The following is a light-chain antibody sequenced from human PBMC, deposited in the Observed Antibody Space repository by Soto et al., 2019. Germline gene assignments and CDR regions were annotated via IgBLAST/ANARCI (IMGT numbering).Light chain of an antibody. CDR1: SSDVGSYNR. CDR3: SSNTSSSTYG. J-gene: IGLJ1*01. Sequence: QSVLTQPPSVSGSPGQSVTISCTGTSSDVGSYNRVSWYQQPPGTAPKLMIYEVSNRPSGVPDRFSGSKSGNTASLTISGLQAEDEADYYCSSNTSSSTYGFGTGTKVTVL. CDR2: EVS. V-gene: IGLV2-18*02.